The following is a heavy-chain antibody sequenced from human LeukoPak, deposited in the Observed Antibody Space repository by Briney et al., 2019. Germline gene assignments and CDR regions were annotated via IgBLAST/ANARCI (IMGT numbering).Heavy chain of an antibody. J-gene: IGHJ5*02. D-gene: IGHD2-2*01. CDR1: GYTFTSYG. Sequence: GASVKVSCKASGYTFTSYGINWVRQATGQGLEWMGWMNPNSGNTGYAQKFQGRVTMTRNTSISTAYMELSSLRSEDTAVYYCARGRKYQLLPGVNWFDPWGQGTLVTVSS. CDR2: MNPNSGNT. CDR3: ARGRKYQLLPGVNWFDP. V-gene: IGHV1-8*02.